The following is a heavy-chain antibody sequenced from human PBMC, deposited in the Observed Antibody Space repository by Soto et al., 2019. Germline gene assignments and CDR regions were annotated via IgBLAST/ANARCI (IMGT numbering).Heavy chain of an antibody. D-gene: IGHD5-12*01. J-gene: IGHJ4*02. CDR3: ASLVEMATIRVYYFDY. Sequence: SVKVSCKASGGTFSSYAISWVRQAPGQGLEWMGGIIPIFGTANYAQKFQGRVTITADESTSTAYMELSSLRSEDTAVYYCASLVEMATIRVYYFDYWGQGTLVTSPQ. CDR1: GGTFSSYA. CDR2: IIPIFGTA. V-gene: IGHV1-69*13.